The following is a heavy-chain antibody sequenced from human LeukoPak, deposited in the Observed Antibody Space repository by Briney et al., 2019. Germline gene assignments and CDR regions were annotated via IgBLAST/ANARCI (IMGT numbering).Heavy chain of an antibody. Sequence: SETLSLTCTVSGGSISSYHWSWIRQPPGKGLEWIGYIYYSGSTNYNPSLKSRVTISVDTSKSQFSLKLSSVTAADTAVYYCARHDSSRWDRHFDYWGQGTLIIVSS. D-gene: IGHD6-13*01. J-gene: IGHJ4*02. V-gene: IGHV4-59*08. CDR3: ARHDSSRWDRHFDY. CDR1: GGSISSYH. CDR2: IYYSGST.